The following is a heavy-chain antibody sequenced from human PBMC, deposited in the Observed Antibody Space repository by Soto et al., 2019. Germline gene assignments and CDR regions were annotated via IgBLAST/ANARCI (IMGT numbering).Heavy chain of an antibody. CDR2: IRSKANSYAT. CDR1: GFTFSGSA. Sequence: PGGSLRLSCAASGFTFSGSAMHWVRQASGKGLEWVGRIRSKANSYATAYAASVKGRFTISRDDSKNTAYLQMNSLKTEDTAVYYCTSLGVEPRVYWGQGTLVTVSS. V-gene: IGHV3-73*01. J-gene: IGHJ4*02. CDR3: TSLGVEPRVY. D-gene: IGHD1-1*01.